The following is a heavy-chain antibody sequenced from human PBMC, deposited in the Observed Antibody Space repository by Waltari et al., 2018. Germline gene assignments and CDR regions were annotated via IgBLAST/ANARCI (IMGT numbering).Heavy chain of an antibody. D-gene: IGHD3-22*01. J-gene: IGHJ3*02. CDR2: ISSSGSTI. Sequence: EVQLVESGGGLVQPGGSLRLSCAASGFTFSSYEMNWVRQAPGKGLEWVSYISSSGSTIYYADSVKGRFTISRDNAKNSLYLQMNSLRAEDTAVYYCARALYYYDSSGYEGAFDIWGQGTMVTVSS. V-gene: IGHV3-48*03. CDR1: GFTFSSYE. CDR3: ARALYYYDSSGYEGAFDI.